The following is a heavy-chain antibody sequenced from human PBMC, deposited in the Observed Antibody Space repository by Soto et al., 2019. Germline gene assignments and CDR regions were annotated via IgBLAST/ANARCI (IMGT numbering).Heavy chain of an antibody. J-gene: IGHJ3*02. Sequence: SETLSLTCAVYGGSFSGYYWSWIRQPPGKELEWIGEINHSGSTNYNPSLKSRVTISVDTSKNQFSLKLSSVTAADTAVYYCARMVAATHAFDIWGQGTMVTVSS. CDR3: ARMVAATHAFDI. D-gene: IGHD2-15*01. CDR2: INHSGST. V-gene: IGHV4-34*01. CDR1: GGSFSGYY.